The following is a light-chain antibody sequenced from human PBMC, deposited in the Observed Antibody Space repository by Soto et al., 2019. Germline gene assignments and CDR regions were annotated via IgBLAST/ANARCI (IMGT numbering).Light chain of an antibody. Sequence: DIQLTQSPSFLSASVGDRFTITCRASQDISGYVAWYQQRPGKAPNLLIYAASTLQSGVPSRFSGSGSGTEFTLTISSLQPEDFATYYCQQLNSYPYTFGQGTRREIK. V-gene: IGKV1-9*01. J-gene: IGKJ5*01. CDR3: QQLNSYPYT. CDR1: QDISGY. CDR2: AAS.